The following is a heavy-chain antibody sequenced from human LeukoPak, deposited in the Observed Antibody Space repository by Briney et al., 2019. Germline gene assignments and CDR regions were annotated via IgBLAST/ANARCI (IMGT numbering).Heavy chain of an antibody. J-gene: IGHJ4*02. CDR2: IIKDGSDK. V-gene: IGHV3-7*01. Sequence: GGSLRLSCEGSGFTYSDYWMGWLRQAPGKGLEWVANIIKDGSDKYYVDSVKGRFSISRDNAKNSVYLQMSGLRVEDTAVYYCTRELWPADYWGQGILVTVSS. CDR3: TRELWPADY. CDR1: GFTYSDYW. D-gene: IGHD3-16*01.